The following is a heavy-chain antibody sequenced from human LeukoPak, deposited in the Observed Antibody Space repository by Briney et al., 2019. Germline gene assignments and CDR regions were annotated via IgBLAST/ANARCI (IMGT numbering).Heavy chain of an antibody. CDR3: ARRYTNSWFSDY. CDR1: AASTGSFY. J-gene: IGHJ4*02. D-gene: IGHD2-2*02. Sequence: SQSLSPTCTVAAASTGSFYCSWIRQPPGEGLGWVGYIYYTGNSTYNPSPASRVTLSLETPPNQISRWRGSVTVAAQAVYFCARRYTNSWFSDYSGQRALVSLSS. V-gene: IGHV4-59*01. CDR2: IYYTGNS.